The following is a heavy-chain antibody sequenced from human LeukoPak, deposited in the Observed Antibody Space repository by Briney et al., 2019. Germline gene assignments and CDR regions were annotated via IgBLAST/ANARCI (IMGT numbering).Heavy chain of an antibody. J-gene: IGHJ4*02. D-gene: IGHD6-19*01. Sequence: HGESLKISCKGSGYSFTSYWVAWVRQMPGKGLEWMGIIYGSDSDTRYSPSFQGQVTISVDKSISTAYLQWSSLKASDTAMYYCARRISVTGREFDSWGQGTLVIVSS. CDR2: IYGSDSDT. V-gene: IGHV5-51*01. CDR1: GYSFTSYW. CDR3: ARRISVTGREFDS.